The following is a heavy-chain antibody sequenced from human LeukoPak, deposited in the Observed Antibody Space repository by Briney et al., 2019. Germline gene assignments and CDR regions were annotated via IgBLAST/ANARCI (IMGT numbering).Heavy chain of an antibody. V-gene: IGHV3-23*01. CDR3: ARSSIAARPFYMDV. CDR1: GFTFSSYA. CDR2: ISGSGGST. J-gene: IGHJ6*03. D-gene: IGHD6-6*01. Sequence: GGSLRLSCAASGFTFSSYAMSWVRQAPGKGLEWVSAISGSGGSTYYADSVKGRFTTSRDNSKNTLYLQKNSLRAEDTAVYYCARSSIAARPFYMDVWGKGTTVTVSS.